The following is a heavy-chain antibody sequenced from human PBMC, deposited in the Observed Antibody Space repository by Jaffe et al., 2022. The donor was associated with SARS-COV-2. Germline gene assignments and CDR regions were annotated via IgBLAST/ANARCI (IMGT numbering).Heavy chain of an antibody. V-gene: IGHV3-7*03. CDR3: ARELGLKGALVDY. CDR2: IKQDGSEK. Sequence: EVQLVESGGGLVQPGGSLRLSCAASGFTFSSYWMSWVRQAPGKGLEWVANIKQDGSEKYYVDSVKGRFTISRDNAKNSLYVQMNSLSAEDTAVYYCARELGLKGALVDYWGQGTLVTVSS. D-gene: IGHD1-7*01. CDR1: GFTFSSYW. J-gene: IGHJ4*02.